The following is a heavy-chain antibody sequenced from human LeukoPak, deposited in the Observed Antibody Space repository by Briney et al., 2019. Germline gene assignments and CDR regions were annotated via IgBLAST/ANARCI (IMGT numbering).Heavy chain of an antibody. D-gene: IGHD3-22*01. V-gene: IGHV4-34*01. CDR2: INHSGST. J-gene: IGHJ4*02. Sequence: QASETLSLTCAVYGGSFSGYYWSWIRQPPGKGLEWIGEINHSGSTNYNPSLKSRVTISVDTSKNQFSLKLSSVTAADTAVYYCARRRGWGLRGITMIVVVSYYFDYWGQGTLVTVSS. CDR3: ARRRGWGLRGITMIVVVSYYFDY. CDR1: GGSFSGYY.